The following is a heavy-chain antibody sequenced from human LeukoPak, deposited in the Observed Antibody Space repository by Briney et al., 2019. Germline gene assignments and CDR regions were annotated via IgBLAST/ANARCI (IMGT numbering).Heavy chain of an antibody. V-gene: IGHV3-23*01. Sequence: GGSLRLSCAASGFTFSNYAMSWVRQAPGKGLEWVSTISGSGGRTYYADSVKGRFTISRDNSKNTVYLQMDCLRAEDTAVYYCAKSYYYGSGSNYMTFDYWGQGTLVTVSS. D-gene: IGHD3-10*01. CDR1: GFTFSNYA. J-gene: IGHJ4*02. CDR2: ISGSGGRT. CDR3: AKSYYYGSGSNYMTFDY.